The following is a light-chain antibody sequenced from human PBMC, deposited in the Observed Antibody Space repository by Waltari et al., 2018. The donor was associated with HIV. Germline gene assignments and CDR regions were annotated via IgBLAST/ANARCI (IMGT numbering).Light chain of an antibody. CDR3: QQYNNWPRT. J-gene: IGKJ1*01. CDR1: QSFSSN. CDR2: DAS. Sequence: EIVITQSPATLSVSPGERATLSCRAIQSFSSNLAWYQPKPGQAPRLLSNDASPRATGIPARCSGSGSGTEYTLTISILQSEDFAVYYCQQYNNWPRTFGQATKVEIK. V-gene: IGKV3-15*01.